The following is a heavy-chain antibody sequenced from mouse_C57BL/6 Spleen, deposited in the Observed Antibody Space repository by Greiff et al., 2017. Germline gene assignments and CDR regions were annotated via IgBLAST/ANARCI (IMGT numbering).Heavy chain of an antibody. CDR2: INPNNGGT. V-gene: IGHV1-26*01. CDR1: GYTFTDYY. CDR3: ARSMGNYRYAMDY. D-gene: IGHD2-1*01. J-gene: IGHJ4*01. Sequence: EVKLQQSGPELVKPGASVKISCKASGYTFTDYYMNWVKQSHGKSLEWIGDINPNNGGTSYNQKFKCKATLTVDKSSSTAYMELRSLTSEDSAVYYCARSMGNYRYAMDYWGQGTSVTVSS.